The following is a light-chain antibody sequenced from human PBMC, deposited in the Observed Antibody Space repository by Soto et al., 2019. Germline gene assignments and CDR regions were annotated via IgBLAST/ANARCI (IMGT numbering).Light chain of an antibody. J-gene: IGKJ5*01. Sequence: DIQMTQSPSFLSASVGDRVTISCRASQAINTYLNWYQQKPGKAPKLLIYGTSDLQNGVPSSLSGGGSGTDFTLTISSLQPDDFATYYCQQCYRTLLLTFGQGPRLE. CDR1: QAINTY. CDR2: GTS. CDR3: QQCYRTLLLT. V-gene: IGKV1-39*01.